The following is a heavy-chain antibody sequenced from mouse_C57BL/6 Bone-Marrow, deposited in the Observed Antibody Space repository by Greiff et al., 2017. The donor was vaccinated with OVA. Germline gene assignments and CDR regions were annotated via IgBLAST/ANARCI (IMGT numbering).Heavy chain of an antibody. V-gene: IGHV14-4*01. CDR2: IDPENGDT. D-gene: IGHD2-4*01. Sequence: VHVKQSGAELVRPGASVKLSCTASGFNIKDDYMHWVKQRPEQGLEWIGWIDPENGDTEYASKFQGKATITADTSSNTAYLQLSSLTSEDTAVYYCTTRLRRRGYAMDYWGQGTSVTVSS. J-gene: IGHJ4*01. CDR1: GFNIKDDY. CDR3: TTRLRRRGYAMDY.